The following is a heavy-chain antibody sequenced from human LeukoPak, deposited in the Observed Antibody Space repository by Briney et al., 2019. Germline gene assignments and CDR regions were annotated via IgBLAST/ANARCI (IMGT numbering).Heavy chain of an antibody. V-gene: IGHV4-31*03. CDR1: GGSISGGYY. CDR3: ARVFRGPSNSGYIDY. J-gene: IGHJ4*02. CDR2: IYYGGST. Sequence: SETLSLTCTVSGGSISGGYYWSWIRQHPGKGLEWIGHIYYGGSTYYNPSLKSRVTISLDTSKNQFSLKLSSVTAADMAVYYCARVFRGPSNSGYIDYWGQGTLVTVSS. D-gene: IGHD3-10*01.